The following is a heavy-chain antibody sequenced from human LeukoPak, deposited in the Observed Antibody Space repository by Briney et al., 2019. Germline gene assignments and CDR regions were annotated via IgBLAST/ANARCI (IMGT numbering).Heavy chain of an antibody. CDR2: IYYSGST. CDR3: ARARHVIVGATDFDY. V-gene: IGHV4-59*01. D-gene: IGHD1-26*01. Sequence: SETLSLTCTVAGGSISRYYWSWIRQPPGKGLEWIGYIYYSGSTNYNPSLKSRVTISVDTSKNQFSLKLSSVTAADTAVYYCARARHVIVGATDFDYWGQGTLVTVSS. CDR1: GGSISRYY. J-gene: IGHJ4*02.